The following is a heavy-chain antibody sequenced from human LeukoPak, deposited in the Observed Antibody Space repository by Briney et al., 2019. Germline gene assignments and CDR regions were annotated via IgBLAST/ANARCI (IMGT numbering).Heavy chain of an antibody. J-gene: IGHJ4*02. CDR1: GFTFSNYA. CDR2: ISYDGSNK. V-gene: IGHV3-30*03. CDR3: ATPYGSGNKRDFDY. D-gene: IGHD3-10*01. Sequence: GGSLRLSCAASGFTFSNYAMSWVRQAPGKGLEWVAVISYDGSNKYYADSVKGRFTIPRDNSKNTLYLQMNSLRAEDTAVYYCATPYGSGNKRDFDYWGQGTLVTVSS.